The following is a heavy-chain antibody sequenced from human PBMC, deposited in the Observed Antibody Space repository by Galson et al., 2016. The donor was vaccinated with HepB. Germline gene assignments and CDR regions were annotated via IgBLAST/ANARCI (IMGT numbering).Heavy chain of an antibody. CDR3: AKDSILDD. D-gene: IGHD3-3*01. CDR1: GFTFSSYG. V-gene: IGHV3-33*03. J-gene: IGHJ4*02. Sequence: SLRLSCAASGFTFSSYGMHWVRQAPGKGLEWVAVIWYDGSNKYYADSVKGRFTISRDNAKNSLFLQMSSLRAEDTAIYYCAKDSILDDWGQGILVTVSS. CDR2: IWYDGSNK.